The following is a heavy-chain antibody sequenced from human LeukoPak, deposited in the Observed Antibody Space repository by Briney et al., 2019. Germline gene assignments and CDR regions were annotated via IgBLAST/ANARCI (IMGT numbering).Heavy chain of an antibody. CDR3: ARDFFGGYGSEDAFDI. CDR1: GGSISSYY. Sequence: SETMSLTCTVSGGSISSYYWSWIRQPPGKGLEWIGYIYYSGSTNYNPSLKSRVTISVDTSKNQFSLKLSSVTAADTAVYYCARDFFGGYGSEDAFDIWGQGTMVTVSS. CDR2: IYYSGST. J-gene: IGHJ3*02. V-gene: IGHV4-59*12. D-gene: IGHD3-10*01.